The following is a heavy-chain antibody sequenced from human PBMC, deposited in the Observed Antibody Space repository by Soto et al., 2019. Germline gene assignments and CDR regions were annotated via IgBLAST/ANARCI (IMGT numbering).Heavy chain of an antibody. D-gene: IGHD2-15*01. V-gene: IGHV3-11*06. CDR2: ISPGSRYP. CDR3: VRGVGGGLCER. J-gene: IGHJ4*02. CDR1: GFTFGDSY. Sequence: QRLCCSASGFTFGDSYMSWIRQAPGKWLEWLSYISPGSRYPAYADSVKGRFTISRDNAKRSLYLQMMSLTAEDTAIYYCVRGVGGGLCERWGQGTLVTVSS.